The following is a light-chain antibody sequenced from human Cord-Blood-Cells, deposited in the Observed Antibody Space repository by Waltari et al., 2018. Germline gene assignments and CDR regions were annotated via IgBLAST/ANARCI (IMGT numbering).Light chain of an antibody. CDR1: SSDVGSYNL. J-gene: IGLJ3*02. CDR2: EVS. V-gene: IGLV2-23*02. Sequence: QSALTQPASVSGSPGQSITISCTGTSSDVGSYNLVSWYQQHPGKAPKLMIYEVSKRPSVVSNRFSGSKSVNTASLTIAGLQAEDEADYYCCSYAGSSNWVFGGGTKLTVL. CDR3: CSYAGSSNWV.